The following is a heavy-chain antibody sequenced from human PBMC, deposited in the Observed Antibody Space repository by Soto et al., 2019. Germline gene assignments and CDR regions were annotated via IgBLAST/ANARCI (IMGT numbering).Heavy chain of an antibody. CDR1: GFTFSSYA. D-gene: IGHD1-7*01. Sequence: PRGSLRLSCAASGFTFSSYAMSWVRQAPGKGLEWVSAISGSGGSTYYADSVKGRFTISRDNSKNTLYLQMNSLRAEDTAVYYCAKYDNWNFYYFDYWGQGTLVTVSS. CDR3: AKYDNWNFYYFDY. V-gene: IGHV3-23*01. J-gene: IGHJ4*02. CDR2: ISGSGGST.